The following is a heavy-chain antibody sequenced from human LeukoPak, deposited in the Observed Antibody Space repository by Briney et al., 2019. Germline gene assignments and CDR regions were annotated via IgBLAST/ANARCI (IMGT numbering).Heavy chain of an antibody. CDR1: GFTLSSYT. CDR3: AKDHPIFWSGHHSLHP. D-gene: IGHD3-3*01. Sequence: PGGSLRLSCAASGFTLSSYTMNWVRQAPGKGPEGGSDISTSSSTVYHADSVKGRVTISRDNAKNSLYLQMNSLRAEDPALYYRAKDHPIFWSGHHSLHPRGQGTMVTVSS. CDR2: ISTSSSTV. V-gene: IGHV3-48*01. J-gene: IGHJ5*02.